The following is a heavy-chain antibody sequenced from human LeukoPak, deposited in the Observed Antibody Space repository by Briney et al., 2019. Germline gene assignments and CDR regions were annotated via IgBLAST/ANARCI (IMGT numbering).Heavy chain of an antibody. CDR2: IFYIGST. D-gene: IGHD3-10*01. J-gene: IGHJ2*01. CDR1: GRSISRYY. Sequence: SETLSLTCTVSGRSISRYYWSWIRQPPGKGREWIGFIFYIGSTIYNPSLKTGVPISEETSKNQFSLKLSSVPASDTAVYYCARVPLNYYGSGSYYDWYFDLWGRGTLVTVS. V-gene: IGHV4-59*01. CDR3: ARVPLNYYGSGSYYDWYFDL.